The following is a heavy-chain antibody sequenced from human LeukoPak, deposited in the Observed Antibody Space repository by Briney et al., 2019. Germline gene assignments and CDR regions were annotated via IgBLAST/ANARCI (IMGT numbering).Heavy chain of an antibody. CDR3: ARDGIEYGSGSGKFYSNGMDV. V-gene: IGHV1-18*01. Sequence: ASVKVSCKASGYTFTSYGISWVRQAPGEGLEWMGWITAYKGNTAYEQKFQGRVTMTTDTSTSTAYLELTSLRSDDTAVYYCARDGIEYGSGSGKFYSNGMDVWGQGTTVTVSS. CDR2: ITAYKGNT. J-gene: IGHJ6*02. CDR1: GYTFTSYG. D-gene: IGHD3-10*01.